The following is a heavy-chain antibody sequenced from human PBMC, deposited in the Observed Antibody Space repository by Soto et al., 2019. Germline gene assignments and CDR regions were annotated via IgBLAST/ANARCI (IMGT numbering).Heavy chain of an antibody. CDR3: ARGPNYFDY. V-gene: IGHV1-8*01. CDR1: GYIFTSFD. Sequence: QVQLVQSGAEVKKPGASVKVSCEASGYIFTSFDIHWVRQAPGQGLEWMGWMNPNKGHTGYAEKFQGRVTMTRNTSMKIAYMELSSLRSDDTAVYYCARGPNYFDYWGQGNRVTVSS. CDR2: MNPNKGHT. J-gene: IGHJ4*02.